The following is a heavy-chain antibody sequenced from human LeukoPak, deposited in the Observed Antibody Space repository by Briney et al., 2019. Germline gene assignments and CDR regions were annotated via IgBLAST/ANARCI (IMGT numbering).Heavy chain of an antibody. V-gene: IGHV3-21*04. CDR2: ISSSSSYI. CDR3: ARGERVQPYYFDY. CDR1: GFTFSSYS. J-gene: IGHJ4*02. D-gene: IGHD1-1*01. Sequence: TGGSLRLSCAASGFTFSSYSMNWVRQAPGKGLEWVSSISSSSSYIYYADSVKGRFTISRDNSKNTLYLQMNSLRAEDTAVYYCARGERVQPYYFDYWGQGTLVTVSS.